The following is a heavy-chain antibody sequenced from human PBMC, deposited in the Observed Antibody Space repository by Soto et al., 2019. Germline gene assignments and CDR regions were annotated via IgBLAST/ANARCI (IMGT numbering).Heavy chain of an antibody. CDR2: ISAHNGNT. CDR3: ARGRYGDY. Sequence: QVHLVQSGAEVKKPGASVKVSCKGSGYGFTTYGITWVRQAPGQGLEWMAWISAHNGNTNYAQKLQGRVTVTRDTSASSAYMELGSPRSDDTAVYYCARGRYGDYWGQGALVTVSS. J-gene: IGHJ4*02. CDR1: GYGFTTYG. V-gene: IGHV1-18*01. D-gene: IGHD1-1*01.